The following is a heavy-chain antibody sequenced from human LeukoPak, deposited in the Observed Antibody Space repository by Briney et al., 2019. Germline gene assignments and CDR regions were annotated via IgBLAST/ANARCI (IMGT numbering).Heavy chain of an antibody. CDR2: IYNSWNT. J-gene: IGHJ4*02. D-gene: IGHD5-18*01. CDR1: SGSLNNHY. CDR3: ARDQIGYGLDY. V-gene: IGHV4-59*11. Sequence: PSETLSLTCIVSSGSLNNHYWSWIRQPPGHGLEWIGYIYNSWNTNYNPSLQSRDTISLDASRKQFSLNLTSVTAADTAVYYCARDQIGYGLDYWGQGTLVTVSS.